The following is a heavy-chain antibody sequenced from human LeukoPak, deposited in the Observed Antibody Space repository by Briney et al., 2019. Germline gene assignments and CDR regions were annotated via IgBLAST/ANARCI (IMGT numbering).Heavy chain of an antibody. CDR2: IKSKTDGGTA. CDR1: GFTFSSYG. J-gene: IGHJ4*02. Sequence: GRSLRLSCAASGFTFSSYGMHWVRQAPGKGLEWVGHIKSKTDGGTASYAAPVEGRFTIARDDSKSTLHLQMNSLKTEDTAVYYCACFWSGYGLSYWGQGTLVTFSS. CDR3: ACFWSGYGLSY. D-gene: IGHD3-3*01. V-gene: IGHV3-15*01.